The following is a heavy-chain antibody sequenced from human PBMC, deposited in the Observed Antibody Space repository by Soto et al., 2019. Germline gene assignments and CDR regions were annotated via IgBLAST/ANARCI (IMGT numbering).Heavy chain of an antibody. CDR2: IYYSGST. CDR3: ARHFKMATIRSSLSY. Sequence: QLQLQESGPGLVKPSETLSLTCTVSGGSISSSSYYWGWIRQPPGKGLEWIGSIYYSGSTYYNPSLKSRVTISVDTSKNQFSLKLSSVTAADTAVYYCARHFKMATIRSSLSYWGQGTLVTVSS. J-gene: IGHJ4*02. D-gene: IGHD5-12*01. V-gene: IGHV4-39*01. CDR1: GGSISSSSYY.